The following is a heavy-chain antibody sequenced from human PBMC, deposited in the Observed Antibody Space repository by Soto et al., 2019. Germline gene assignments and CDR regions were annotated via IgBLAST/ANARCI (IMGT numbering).Heavy chain of an antibody. J-gene: IGHJ4*02. Sequence: SETLSLTCTVSGGSISSGDYYWSWIRQPPGKGLEWIGYIYYSGSTYYNPSLKSRVTISVDTSKNQFSLKLSSVTAADTAVYYCAREGQVAATLDYWGQGTLVTVSS. D-gene: IGHD2-15*01. CDR2: IYYSGST. V-gene: IGHV4-30-4*01. CDR1: GGSISSGDYY. CDR3: AREGQVAATLDY.